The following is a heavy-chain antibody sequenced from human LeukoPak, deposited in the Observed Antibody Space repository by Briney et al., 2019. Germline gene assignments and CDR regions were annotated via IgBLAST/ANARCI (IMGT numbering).Heavy chain of an antibody. J-gene: IGHJ4*02. Sequence: GGSLRLSCAASGFPFSSYWMSWVRQAPGKGLEWVANIKQDGSDKYYVDSVKGRFTISRDNAKNSLYLQLNSLRADDTAVYYCARLTGTTGLDYWGQGTPVTVSS. CDR1: GFPFSSYW. CDR3: ARLTGTTGLDY. CDR2: IKQDGSDK. V-gene: IGHV3-7*01. D-gene: IGHD1-1*01.